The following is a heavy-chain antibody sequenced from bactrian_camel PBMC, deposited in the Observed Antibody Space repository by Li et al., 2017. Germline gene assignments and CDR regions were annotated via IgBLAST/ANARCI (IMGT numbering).Heavy chain of an antibody. D-gene: IGHD1*01. CDR1: GSRISRGC. J-gene: IGHJ4*01. V-gene: IGHV3S1*01. CDR2: INTQLGTT. CDR3: TQGIYYAPIGDIHRHQ. Sequence: HVQLVESGGDSVQAGGSLTLSCVASGSRISRGCMGWLRQAPGKDLEGVASINTQLGTTYYADPVKGRFTISRDSAKNTVYLQLNSLRTEDTAMYFCTQGIYYAPIGDIHRHQRGQGTQVTVS.